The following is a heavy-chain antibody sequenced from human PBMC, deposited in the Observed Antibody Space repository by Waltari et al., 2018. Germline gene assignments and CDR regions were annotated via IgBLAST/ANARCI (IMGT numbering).Heavy chain of an antibody. CDR2: IYVGLSDT. J-gene: IGHJ3*02. V-gene: IGHV5-51*01. CDR3: ARVSRGGWYTTDAFDI. D-gene: IGHD6-19*01. Sequence: EVKLVQSGAEVKKPGETLKISCEGFGYRFDNHWLGWVRQLPGKGLEWMGVIYVGLSDTRYSPSVQGHITISADKSASTAFLQWSSLKASDTATYYCARVSRGGWYTTDAFDIWGQGTPVTVSS. CDR1: GYRFDNHW.